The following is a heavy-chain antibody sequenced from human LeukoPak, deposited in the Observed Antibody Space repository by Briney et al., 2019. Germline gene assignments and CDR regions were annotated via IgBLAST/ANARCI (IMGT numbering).Heavy chain of an antibody. Sequence: SETLSLTCTVSDGSISSGGYYWSWIRQHPGKGLEWIGYIYYSGSTYYNPSLKSRVTISVDTSKNQFSLKLSSVTAADTAVYYCARGSNWGHRDFDYWGQGTLVTVSS. V-gene: IGHV4-31*03. CDR3: ARGSNWGHRDFDY. J-gene: IGHJ4*02. D-gene: IGHD7-27*01. CDR1: DGSISSGGYY. CDR2: IYYSGST.